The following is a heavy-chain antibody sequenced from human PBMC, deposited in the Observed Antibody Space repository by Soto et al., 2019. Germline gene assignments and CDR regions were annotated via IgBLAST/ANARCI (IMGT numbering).Heavy chain of an antibody. CDR2: MNSDGSLI. CDR1: GCTFASHW. Sequence: GSLGRAGSVAGCTFASHWRHWVRQAPGKGLEWVSRMNSDGSLINYADSVKVRFTVSRDNARNTLYLQMNSLRVADMAVYYCAKAEVDYWGPGTLVTVYS. CDR3: AKAEVDY. V-gene: IGHV3-74*01. J-gene: IGHJ4*02.